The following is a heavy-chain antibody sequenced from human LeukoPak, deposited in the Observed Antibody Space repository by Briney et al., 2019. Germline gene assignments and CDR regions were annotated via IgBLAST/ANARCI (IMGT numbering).Heavy chain of an antibody. CDR2: IYYSAIT. V-gene: IGHV4-59*01. Sequence: SETLSLTCTVSGYSITTYYSNWLRQSPEKGLEWIGSIYYSAITNYNPSFKSRVIISIDTSKNQFSLKLSYVTAADTAVYYCASGQWPYHFDYWGQGNLVTVSS. J-gene: IGHJ4*02. D-gene: IGHD6-19*01. CDR3: ASGQWPYHFDY. CDR1: GYSITTYY.